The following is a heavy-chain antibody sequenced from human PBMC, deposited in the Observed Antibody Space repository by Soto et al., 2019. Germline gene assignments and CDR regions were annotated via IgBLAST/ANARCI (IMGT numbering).Heavy chain of an antibody. Sequence: SLRLSCAASGFTFSSYGMHWVRQAPGKGLEWVAVISYDGSNKYYADSVKGRFTISRDNSKNTLYLQMNSLRAEDTAVYYCAKGGSPYGLYYFDYWGQGTLVTVSS. CDR1: GFTFSSYG. CDR3: AKGGSPYGLYYFDY. V-gene: IGHV3-30*18. D-gene: IGHD2-15*01. CDR2: ISYDGSNK. J-gene: IGHJ4*02.